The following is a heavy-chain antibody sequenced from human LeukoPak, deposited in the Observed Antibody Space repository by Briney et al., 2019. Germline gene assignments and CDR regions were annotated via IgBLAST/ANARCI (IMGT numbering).Heavy chain of an antibody. V-gene: IGHV3-21*01. CDR2: ISSSSSYI. Sequence: GRSLRLSCAASGFTFSSYAMHWVRQAPGKGLEWVSSISSSSSYIYYADSVKGRFTISRDNAKNSLYLQMNSLRAEDTAVYYCAREIIGGATFLDYWGQGTLVTVSS. D-gene: IGHD1-26*01. CDR1: GFTFSSYA. CDR3: AREIIGGATFLDY. J-gene: IGHJ4*02.